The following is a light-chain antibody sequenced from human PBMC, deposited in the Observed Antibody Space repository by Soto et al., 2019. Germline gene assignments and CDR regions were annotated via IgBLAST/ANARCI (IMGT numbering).Light chain of an antibody. CDR3: QQYNSWPPIT. Sequence: DIVITQSPPTLSVSPTETASLSCRASQSAGNFLAWYRQKPGQGPGLLVYYIATRATGIPARFSGSGAGTEFTLTVSSLQSEDFAVYYCQQYNSWPPITFGQGTRLEI. V-gene: IGKV3D-15*01. CDR2: YIA. CDR1: QSAGNF. J-gene: IGKJ5*01.